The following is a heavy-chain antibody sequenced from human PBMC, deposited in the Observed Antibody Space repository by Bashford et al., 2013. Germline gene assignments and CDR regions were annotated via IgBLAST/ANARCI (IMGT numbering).Heavy chain of an antibody. CDR3: AKTITMIVVIDAFDI. CDR1: GFTFSSYA. CDR2: ISGSGGST. Sequence: GSLRLSCAASGFTFSSYAMSWVRQAPGKGLEWVSAISGSGGSTYYADSVKGRFTISRDNSKNTLYLQMNSLRAEDTAVYYCAKTITMIVVIDAFDIWAKGQWSPSPQ. V-gene: IGHV3-23*01. J-gene: IGHJ3*02. D-gene: IGHD3-22*01.